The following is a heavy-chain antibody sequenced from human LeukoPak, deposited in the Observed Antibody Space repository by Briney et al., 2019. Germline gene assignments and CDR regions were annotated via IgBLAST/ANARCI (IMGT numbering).Heavy chain of an antibody. J-gene: IGHJ4*02. D-gene: IGHD5-18*01. CDR2: IYNSGNT. Sequence: PSETLSLTCTVSGGSIGSYYWSWIRQPPGQGLEWIGYIYNSGNTYFNPSLKSRVTISVDTSKSQFSLKLNSVTAADTAIYYCARDGGYGYDYWGQGTLVTVSS. V-gene: IGHV4-59*01. CDR3: ARDGGYGYDY. CDR1: GGSIGSYY.